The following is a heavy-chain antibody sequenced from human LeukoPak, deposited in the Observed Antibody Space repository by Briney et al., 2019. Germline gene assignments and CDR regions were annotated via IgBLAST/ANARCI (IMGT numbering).Heavy chain of an antibody. CDR1: GYSFNTYW. J-gene: IGHJ4*02. CDR3: ARHTTGDY. Sequence: GESLKISCKASGYSFNTYWIGWVRQMPGKGLEWMGIIYPPDSDTRYSPSFQGQVTISADKSISTAYLQWSSLRASDTAIYYCARHTTGDYWGEGPVDPVSS. V-gene: IGHV5-51*01. D-gene: IGHD1-1*01. CDR2: IYPPDSDT.